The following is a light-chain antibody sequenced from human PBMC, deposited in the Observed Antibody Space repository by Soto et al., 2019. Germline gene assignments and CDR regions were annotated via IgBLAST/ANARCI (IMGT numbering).Light chain of an antibody. Sequence: QLVLTQPPSVSGAPRQRVTISCSGSSANIGNNAVIWYQHLPGKAPKVLIYYDSLLTSGVSDRFSGSKSGTSASLAISGLQSEDEADYYCATWDDTLDGWVFGGGTKVTVL. CDR2: YDS. CDR1: SANIGNNA. J-gene: IGLJ3*02. V-gene: IGLV1-36*01. CDR3: ATWDDTLDGWV.